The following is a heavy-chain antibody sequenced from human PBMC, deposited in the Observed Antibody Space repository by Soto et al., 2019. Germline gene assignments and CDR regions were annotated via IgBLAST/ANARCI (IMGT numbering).Heavy chain of an antibody. CDR1: GFTFSSYG. V-gene: IGHV3-33*01. CDR3: ARDRVLVPAAIVRYYYYYYMDV. CDR2: IWYDGSNK. Sequence: GGSLRLSCAASGFTFSSYGMHWVRQAPGKGLEWVAVIWYDGSNKYYADSVKGRFTISRDNSKNTLYLQMNSLRAEDTAVYYCARDRVLVPAAIVRYYYYYYMDVWGKGTTVTVSS. J-gene: IGHJ6*03. D-gene: IGHD2-2*02.